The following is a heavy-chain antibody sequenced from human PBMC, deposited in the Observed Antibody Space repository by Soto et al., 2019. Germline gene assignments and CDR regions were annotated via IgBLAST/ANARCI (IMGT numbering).Heavy chain of an antibody. CDR3: ARSLVPPDFDY. V-gene: IGHV1-18*01. CDR2: INAFNGNT. D-gene: IGHD6-13*01. CDR1: GYTFTDYG. Sequence: VASVKVSCKASGYTFTDYGISWVRQAPGQGLEWMGWINAFNGNTKYAQQFQGRVTMTTDTSTSTAYMELSSLKSEDTAVYYCARSLVPPDFDYWGQGTLVTVSS. J-gene: IGHJ4*02.